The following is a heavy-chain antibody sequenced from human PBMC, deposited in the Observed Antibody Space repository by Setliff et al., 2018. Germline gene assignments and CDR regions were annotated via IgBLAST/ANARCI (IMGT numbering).Heavy chain of an antibody. CDR1: GVSINSLSW. Sequence: PSETLSLTCAVSGVSINSLSWWSWVRQSPGKGLEWIGEINHSGRVNYNPSFESRVTISVDTSKKQFSLNLRSVTAADTAVYYCARLPNYVWGSPVDYWGQGTLVTVSS. J-gene: IGHJ4*02. CDR2: INHSGRV. V-gene: IGHV4-4*02. D-gene: IGHD3-16*01. CDR3: ARLPNYVWGSPVDY.